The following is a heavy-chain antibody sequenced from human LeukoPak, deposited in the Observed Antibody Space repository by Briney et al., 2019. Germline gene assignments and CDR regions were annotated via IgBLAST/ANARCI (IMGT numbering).Heavy chain of an antibody. CDR2: IYYSGST. Sequence: SETLSLTCTVSGDSITNNKYYWGWIRQPPGKGLEWIGYIYYSGSTYYNPSLKSRVTISVDTSKNQFSLKLSSVTAADTAVYYCAGERGYCSGGSCYDWFDPWGQGTLVTVSS. CDR3: AGERGYCSGGSCYDWFDP. J-gene: IGHJ5*02. D-gene: IGHD2-15*01. V-gene: IGHV4-31*03. CDR1: GDSITNNKYY.